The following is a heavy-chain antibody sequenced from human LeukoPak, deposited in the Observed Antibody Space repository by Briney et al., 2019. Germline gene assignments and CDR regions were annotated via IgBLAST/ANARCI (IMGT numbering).Heavy chain of an antibody. Sequence: QAGGSLRLSCAASGFTFSSYGMSWVRQAPGKGPQWVSAITGSGGTTYYADSVKGRFTISRDNSKNTPYLQMNSLRAEDTAVYYCAKIQGYFDYWGQGNLVTVSS. CDR1: GFTFSSYG. J-gene: IGHJ4*02. CDR3: AKIQGYFDY. CDR2: ITGSGGTT. V-gene: IGHV3-23*01.